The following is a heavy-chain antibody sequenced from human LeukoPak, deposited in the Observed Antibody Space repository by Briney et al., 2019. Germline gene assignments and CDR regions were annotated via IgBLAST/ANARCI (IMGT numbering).Heavy chain of an antibody. CDR2: IRYDASSN. V-gene: IGHV3-30*02. D-gene: IGHD1-26*01. CDR3: AKDSVGGSSMPIYMDV. Sequence: GGSLRLSCAASAFTFSTYAMHWVRQASGKGLEWVAYIRYDASSNYYADSVKGRFTISRDNSKSTLYLQMNSLRPEDTAVHYCAKDSVGGSSMPIYMDVWGKGTTVTVAS. J-gene: IGHJ6*03. CDR1: AFTFSTYA.